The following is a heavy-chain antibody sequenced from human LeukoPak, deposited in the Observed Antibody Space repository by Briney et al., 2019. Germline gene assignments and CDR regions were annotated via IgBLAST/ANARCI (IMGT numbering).Heavy chain of an antibody. CDR2: ISSSSSYI. CDR1: GFTFSSYS. J-gene: IGHJ4*02. Sequence: GGSLRLSCATTGFTFSSYSMNWVRQAPGKGLEWVSSISSSSSYIYYADSVKGRFTISRDNAKNSLYLQMNSLRAEDTAVYYCARWGLGDSSGYADYWGQGTLVTVSS. D-gene: IGHD3-22*01. CDR3: ARWGLGDSSGYADY. V-gene: IGHV3-21*01.